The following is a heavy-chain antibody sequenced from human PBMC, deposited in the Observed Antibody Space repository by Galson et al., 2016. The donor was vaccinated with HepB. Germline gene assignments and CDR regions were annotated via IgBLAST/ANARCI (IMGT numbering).Heavy chain of an antibody. Sequence: LSLTCAVSGGSISSSNWWSWVRQPPGKGLEWIGQIYHSGGTNYNPSLKSRVTISVDKSKNHFSLKLTSVAAADTAVYYCARHRDGGNSYGMDVWGQGTTVTVSS. D-gene: IGHD4-23*01. J-gene: IGHJ6*02. CDR3: ARHRDGGNSYGMDV. V-gene: IGHV4-4*02. CDR1: GGSISSSNW. CDR2: IYHSGGT.